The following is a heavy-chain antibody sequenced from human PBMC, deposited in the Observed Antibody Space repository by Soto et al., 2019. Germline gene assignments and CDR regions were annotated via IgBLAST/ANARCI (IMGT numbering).Heavy chain of an antibody. V-gene: IGHV1-18*01. Sequence: ASVKVSCKASGYTFTSYGISWVRQAPGQGLEWMGCISAYNGNTNYAQKLQGRVTMTTDTSTSTAYMELRSLRSDDTAVYYCARVTADYVWGSYRFVMDVWGQGTTVTVSS. CDR1: GYTFTSYG. J-gene: IGHJ6*02. CDR2: ISAYNGNT. CDR3: ARVTADYVWGSYRFVMDV. D-gene: IGHD3-16*02.